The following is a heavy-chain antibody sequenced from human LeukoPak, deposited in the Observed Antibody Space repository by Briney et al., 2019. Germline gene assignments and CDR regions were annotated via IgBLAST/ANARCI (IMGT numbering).Heavy chain of an antibody. CDR3: ARGFYGSGSQFDY. CDR2: IFHTGHT. D-gene: IGHD3-10*01. CDR1: GGSISSGDYP. V-gene: IGHV4-30-2*01. J-gene: IGHJ4*02. Sequence: SETLSLTFAVFGGSISSGDYPWSWIRQPPGKGLEWIGYIFHTGHTSYNPSLKSRVTISVDMSKNQLYLKLSSVTAADTAVYYCARGFYGSGSQFDYWGQGTLVTVSS.